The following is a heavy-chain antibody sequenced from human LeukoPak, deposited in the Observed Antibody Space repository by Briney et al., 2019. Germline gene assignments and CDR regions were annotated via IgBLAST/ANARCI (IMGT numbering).Heavy chain of an antibody. V-gene: IGHV3-21*01. CDR2: ISGSSSYI. D-gene: IGHD3-10*01. J-gene: IGHJ4*02. Sequence: PGGSLRLSCAASGFTFRSYTLNWVRLAPGKGLEWVSSISGSSSYIYYADSVKGRFTISRDNAKNSLSLQMNSLRAEDTAVYYCATYYGSGSYYPIDYWGQGTLVTVSS. CDR1: GFTFRSYT. CDR3: ATYYGSGSYYPIDY.